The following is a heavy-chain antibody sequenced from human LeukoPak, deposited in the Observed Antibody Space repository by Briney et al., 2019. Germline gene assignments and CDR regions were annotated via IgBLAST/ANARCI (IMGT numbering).Heavy chain of an antibody. Sequence: SSETLSLTCAVYGGSFSGYYWSWIRQPPGKGLEWIGEINHSGSTNYNPSLKSRVTISVDTSKNQFSLKLSSVTAADTAVYYCARWRYYYGSGSYPNWFDPWGQGTLVTVSS. J-gene: IGHJ5*02. CDR2: INHSGST. V-gene: IGHV4-34*01. CDR1: GGSFSGYY. D-gene: IGHD3-10*01. CDR3: ARWRYYYGSGSYPNWFDP.